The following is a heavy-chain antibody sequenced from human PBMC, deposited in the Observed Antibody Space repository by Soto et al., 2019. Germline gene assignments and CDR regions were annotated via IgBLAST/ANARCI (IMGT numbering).Heavy chain of an antibody. Sequence: GGSLRLSCAASGVTFSSYGMHWVRQAPGKGLEWVAVISYDGSNKYYADSVKGRFTISRDNSKNTLYLQMNSLRAEDTAVYYCAKGGYSYGYVYYYYYGMDVWGQGTTVTVS. J-gene: IGHJ6*02. CDR3: AKGGYSYGYVYYYYYGMDV. CDR2: ISYDGSNK. CDR1: GVTFSSYG. D-gene: IGHD5-18*01. V-gene: IGHV3-30*18.